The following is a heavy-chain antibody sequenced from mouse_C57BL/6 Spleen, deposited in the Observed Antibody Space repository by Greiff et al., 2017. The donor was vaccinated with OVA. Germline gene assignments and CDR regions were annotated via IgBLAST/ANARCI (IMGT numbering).Heavy chain of an antibody. V-gene: IGHV14-2*01. CDR1: GFNIKDYY. D-gene: IGHD1-1*01. CDR3: APSYVGYFDV. J-gene: IGHJ1*03. Sequence: VQLQQSGAELVKPGASVKLSCTASGFNIKDYYMHWVKQRTEQGLEWIGRIDPEDGETKYAPKFQAKATITADTSSNTAYLQLSSLTSEDTAVYYCAPSYVGYFDVWGTGTTVTVSS. CDR2: IDPEDGET.